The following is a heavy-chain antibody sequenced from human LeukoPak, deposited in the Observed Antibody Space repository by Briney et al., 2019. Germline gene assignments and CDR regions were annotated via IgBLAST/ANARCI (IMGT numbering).Heavy chain of an antibody. CDR3: ASGVSGRWLDP. CDR1: GFTFSNYW. Sequence: QPGGSLRLSCAASGFTFSNYWMHWVRQAPGKGLVWVSRINSDGINTSYADSVKGRFTISRDNAKNTLNLQMNSLRAEDTAVYYCASGVSGRWLDPWGQGTLVTVSS. J-gene: IGHJ5*02. V-gene: IGHV3-74*01. D-gene: IGHD1-26*01. CDR2: INSDGINT.